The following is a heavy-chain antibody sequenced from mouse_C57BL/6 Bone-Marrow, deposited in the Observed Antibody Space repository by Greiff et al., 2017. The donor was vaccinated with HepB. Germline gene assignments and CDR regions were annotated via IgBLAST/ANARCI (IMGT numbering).Heavy chain of an antibody. CDR3: ARVPYDYDAAWFAY. V-gene: IGHV1-82*01. CDR1: GYAFSSSW. D-gene: IGHD2-4*01. J-gene: IGHJ3*01. Sequence: VKLMESGPELVKPGASVKISCKASGYAFSSSWMNWVKQRPGKGLEWIGRIYPGDGDTNYNGKFKGKATRPADKSYSTAYMQLSSLTSEDSAVYFCARVPYDYDAAWFAYWGQGTLVTVSA. CDR2: IYPGDGDT.